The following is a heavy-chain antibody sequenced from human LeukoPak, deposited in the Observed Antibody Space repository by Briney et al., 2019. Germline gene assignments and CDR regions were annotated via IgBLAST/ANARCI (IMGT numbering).Heavy chain of an antibody. Sequence: ASVKLSCKASGYTFTSYGISWARQAPGQGLEWMGWISAYNGNTNYAQKLQGRVTMTTDTSTSTAYMELRSLRSDDTAVYYCARPLYDSSGYYFDYWGQGTLVTVSS. CDR2: ISAYNGNT. CDR3: ARPLYDSSGYYFDY. J-gene: IGHJ4*02. CDR1: GYTFTSYG. D-gene: IGHD3-22*01. V-gene: IGHV1-18*01.